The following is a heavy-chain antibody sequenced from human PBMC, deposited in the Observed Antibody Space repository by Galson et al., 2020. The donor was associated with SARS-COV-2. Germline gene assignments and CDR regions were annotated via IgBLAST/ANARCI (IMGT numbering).Heavy chain of an antibody. CDR2: ISYDGSNK. CDR1: GFTFSSYG. V-gene: IGHV3-30*18. Sequence: GGSLILSCAASGFTFSSYGMHWVRQAPVKGLEWVAVISYDGSNKYYADSVKGRFTISRDNSKNTLYLQMNSLRAEDTAVYYCAKPLSGSYFSSFDYWGQGTLVTVSS. CDR3: AKPLSGSYFSSFDY. J-gene: IGHJ4*02. D-gene: IGHD1-26*01.